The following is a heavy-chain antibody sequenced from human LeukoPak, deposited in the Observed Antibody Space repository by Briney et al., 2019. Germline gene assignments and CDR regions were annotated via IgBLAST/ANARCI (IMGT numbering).Heavy chain of an antibody. Sequence: ASVKVSCKTSGYTFTGYYVHWVRQAPGQGLEWMGWINPNSGGTNYAQKFQGRVTMTRDTTISTAYMELSRLRSDDTAVYYCARDRKDGYNLVWFNPWGQGTLVTVSS. J-gene: IGHJ5*02. CDR1: GYTFTGYY. V-gene: IGHV1-2*02. D-gene: IGHD5-24*01. CDR3: ARDRKDGYNLVWFNP. CDR2: INPNSGGT.